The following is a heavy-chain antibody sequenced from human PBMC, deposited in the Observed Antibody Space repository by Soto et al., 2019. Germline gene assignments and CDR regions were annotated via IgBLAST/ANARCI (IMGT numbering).Heavy chain of an antibody. CDR2: IYYSGST. Sequence: QLQLQESGPGLVKPSETLSLTCTVSGGSISSSSYYWGWIRQPPGKGLEWIGSIYYSGSTYYNPSLKSRVTISVDTSKNQFSLKLSSVTAADTAVYYCASRYCSGGSCYLLIWGQGTLVTVSS. CDR3: ASRYCSGGSCYLLI. CDR1: GGSISSSSYY. D-gene: IGHD2-15*01. J-gene: IGHJ4*02. V-gene: IGHV4-39*01.